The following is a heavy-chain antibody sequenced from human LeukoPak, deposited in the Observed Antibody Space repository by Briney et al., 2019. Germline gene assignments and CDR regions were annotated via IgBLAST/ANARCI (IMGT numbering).Heavy chain of an antibody. Sequence: PGGSLRLSCAASGFTFSSYWMSRVRQAPGKGLEWVANIKQDGSEKYYVDSVKGRFTISRDNAKNSLYLQMNSLRAEDTAVYYCARDLDSYGRGYFDYWGQGTLVTASS. V-gene: IGHV3-7*05. CDR2: IKQDGSEK. J-gene: IGHJ4*02. CDR3: ARDLDSYGRGYFDY. D-gene: IGHD5-18*01. CDR1: GFTFSSYW.